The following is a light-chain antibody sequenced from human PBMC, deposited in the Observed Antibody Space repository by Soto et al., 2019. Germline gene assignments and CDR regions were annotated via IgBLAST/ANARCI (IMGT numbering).Light chain of an antibody. CDR2: KAS. CDR3: QHYNSYSEA. J-gene: IGKJ1*01. CDR1: QTISSG. V-gene: IGKV1-5*03. Sequence: DIPMTQSHSTLSGSVGDRVTITCRASQTISSGLAWYQQKPGKAPKLLIYKASTLKSGVPSRFSGSGSGTEFTLTISSLQPDDFATYYCQHYNSYSEAFGQGTNVELK.